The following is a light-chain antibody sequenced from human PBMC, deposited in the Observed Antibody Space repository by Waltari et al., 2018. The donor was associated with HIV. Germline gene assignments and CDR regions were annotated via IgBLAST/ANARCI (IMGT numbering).Light chain of an antibody. CDR3: CTYAAKYVI. CDR2: DVT. Sequence: QSALTQPRPVSGSPGQPVTISCTGTGSDVGNFNFPSWYQHHPGKAPKLVIYDVTKRPSGVPDRFSGSKSGNTASLTISGLHTEDEADYYCCTYAAKYVIFGGGTKLTVL. CDR1: GSDVGNFNF. J-gene: IGLJ2*01. V-gene: IGLV2-11*01.